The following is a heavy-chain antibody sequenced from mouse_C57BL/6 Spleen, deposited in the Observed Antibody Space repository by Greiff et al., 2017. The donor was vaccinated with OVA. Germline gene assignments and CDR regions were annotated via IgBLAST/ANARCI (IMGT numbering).Heavy chain of an antibody. CDR1: GFTFSDYY. CDR2: INYDGSST. CDR3: ARGGWYHAMDY. J-gene: IGHJ4*01. Sequence: EVQLVESAGGLVQPGRSMKLSCTASGFTFSDYYMAWVRQVPEKGLEWVANINYDGSSTYYLDSLKSRFIISRENAKNILYLQMSSLKSEDTATYYCARGGWYHAMDYWGQGTSVTVSS. V-gene: IGHV5-16*01. D-gene: IGHD3-3*01.